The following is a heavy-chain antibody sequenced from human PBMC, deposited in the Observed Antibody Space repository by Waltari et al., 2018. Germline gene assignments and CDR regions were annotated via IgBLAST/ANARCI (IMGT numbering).Heavy chain of an antibody. V-gene: IGHV3-21*01. CDR2: ISSSSSYI. CDR1: GFTFSRYS. Sequence: EVQLVESGGGLVKPGGSLRLSCAASGFTFSRYSMNWVRQAPGKGLEWVSSISSSSSYIYYADSVKGRFTISRDNAKNSRYLQMNSLRAEDTAVYYCARGGGSRDYDYWGQGTLVTVSS. J-gene: IGHJ4*02. D-gene: IGHD1-26*01. CDR3: ARGGGSRDYDY.